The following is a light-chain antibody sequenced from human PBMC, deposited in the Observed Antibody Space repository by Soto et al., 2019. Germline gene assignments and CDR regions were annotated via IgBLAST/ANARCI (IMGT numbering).Light chain of an antibody. CDR2: EVS. V-gene: IGLV2-14*01. CDR1: SSDVGGYNY. Sequence: QSVLTQPASVSGSPGQSITISCTGTSSDVGGYNYVSWYQHHPGKAPELMIFEVSNWPSGVSHRFSGSKSGNTASLTISGLQTEDEGDYYCSSYTSSSTRVFGTGTKLTVL. CDR3: SSYTSSSTRV. J-gene: IGLJ1*01.